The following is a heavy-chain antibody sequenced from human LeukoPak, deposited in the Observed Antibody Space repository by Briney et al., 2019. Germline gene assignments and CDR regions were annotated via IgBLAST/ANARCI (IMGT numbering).Heavy chain of an antibody. CDR3: ARVTTPYYYYYGMDV. CDR1: GYTFTSYD. D-gene: IGHD4-17*01. Sequence: ASVKVSCKASGYTFTSYDINWVRQAPGQGLEWMGWMNPNSGNTGYAQKFQGRVTITRNTSISTAYMELSSLRSEDTAVYYCARVTTPYYYYYGMDVWGQGTTVTVSS. J-gene: IGHJ6*02. V-gene: IGHV1-8*01. CDR2: MNPNSGNT.